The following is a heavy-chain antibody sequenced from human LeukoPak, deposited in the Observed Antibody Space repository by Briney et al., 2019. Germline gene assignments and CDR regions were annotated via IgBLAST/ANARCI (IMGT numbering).Heavy chain of an antibody. Sequence: SETLSLTCTVSGGSISSYYWGWIRQPPGKGLEWIGSIYYSGSTYYNPSLKSRVTISVDTSKNQFSLKLSSVTAADTAVYYCARGNCSSTSCSPPDYWGQGTLVTVSS. CDR2: IYYSGST. V-gene: IGHV4-39*01. D-gene: IGHD2-2*01. J-gene: IGHJ4*02. CDR3: ARGNCSSTSCSPPDY. CDR1: GGSISSYY.